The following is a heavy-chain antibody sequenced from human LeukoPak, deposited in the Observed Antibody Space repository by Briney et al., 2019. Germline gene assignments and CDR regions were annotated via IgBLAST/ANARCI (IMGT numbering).Heavy chain of an antibody. D-gene: IGHD4-17*01. Sequence: GGSLRLSCVASGFTFTGHSMHWVRQAPGKGLEWVSYISSSGSTIYYADSVKGRFTISRDNAKNSLYLQMNSLRAEDTAVYYCARSFTVTTNWFDPWGQGTLVTVSS. CDR3: ARSFTVTTNWFDP. CDR2: ISSSGSTI. CDR1: GFTFTGHS. J-gene: IGHJ5*02. V-gene: IGHV3-48*03.